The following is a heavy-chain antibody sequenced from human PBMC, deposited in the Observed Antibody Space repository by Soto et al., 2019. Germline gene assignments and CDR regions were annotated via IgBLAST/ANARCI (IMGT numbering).Heavy chain of an antibody. CDR1: GGPITSSNR. V-gene: IGHV4-4*02. Sequence: VQLHESGPELVKPSGTLSLSGAVSGGPITSSNRWSWVRQPPGKGLEWIGKISHSGTYDYNPSLKGRVTIAVDRSKDQFFLNVRSVTAAVTAIYYCARDYDGLDYWGQGILITVSS. CDR2: ISHSGTY. J-gene: IGHJ4*02. D-gene: IGHD3-16*01. CDR3: ARDYDGLDY.